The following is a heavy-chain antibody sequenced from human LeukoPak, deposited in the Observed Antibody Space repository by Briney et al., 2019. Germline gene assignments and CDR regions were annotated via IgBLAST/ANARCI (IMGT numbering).Heavy chain of an antibody. CDR2: IKQDGSEK. V-gene: IGHV3-7*01. Sequence: GGSLRLSCAASGFTFSSYWMSWVRQAPGKGLEWVANIKQDGSEKYYVDSVKGRFTISRDNAKNSLYLQMNSLRAEDTAVYYCAREIRYCGGDCYYYFDYWGQRTLVTVSS. D-gene: IGHD2-21*02. CDR3: AREIRYCGGDCYYYFDY. J-gene: IGHJ4*02. CDR1: GFTFSSYW.